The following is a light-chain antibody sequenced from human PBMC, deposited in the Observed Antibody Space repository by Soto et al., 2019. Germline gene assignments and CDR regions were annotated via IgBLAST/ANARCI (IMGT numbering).Light chain of an antibody. Sequence: DVQMTQSPSSLSASVGGRVTXXXXASQSIVTYLNWYQHKPGKAPRLLIYEASILQSGVPPRFSGSGSGTDFTLTISSLQPEDCATYYCQQSDTTPRTFGQGTKVDIK. CDR2: EAS. CDR3: QQSDTTPRT. CDR1: QSIVTY. J-gene: IGKJ1*01. V-gene: IGKV1-39*01.